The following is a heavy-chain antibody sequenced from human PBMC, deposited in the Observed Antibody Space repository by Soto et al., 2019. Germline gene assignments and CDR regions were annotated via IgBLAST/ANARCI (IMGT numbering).Heavy chain of an antibody. CDR3: ARDRGGSYQYYYYGMDV. D-gene: IGHD1-26*01. CDR1: GGTFSSYA. Sequence: SVKVSCKASGGTFSSYAISWVRQAPGQGPEWMGGIIPIFGTANYAQKFQGRVTITADKSTSTAYMELSSLRSEDTAVYYCARDRGGSYQYYYYGMDVWGQGTTVTVSS. V-gene: IGHV1-69*06. CDR2: IIPIFGTA. J-gene: IGHJ6*02.